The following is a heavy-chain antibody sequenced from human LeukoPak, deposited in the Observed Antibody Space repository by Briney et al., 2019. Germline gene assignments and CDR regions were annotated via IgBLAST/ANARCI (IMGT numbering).Heavy chain of an antibody. CDR1: GFTVTRNY. CDR3: AREGIAAVATRWFDP. Sequence: PGGSLRLSCTASGFTVTRNYMSWVRQAPGKGLEWVSVIYSGGSTYYADSVKGRFTISRNNSKNTLYLQMNSLRAEDTAVYYCAREGIAAVATRWFDPWGQGTLVTVSS. CDR2: IYSGGST. D-gene: IGHD6-13*01. V-gene: IGHV3-53*01. J-gene: IGHJ5*02.